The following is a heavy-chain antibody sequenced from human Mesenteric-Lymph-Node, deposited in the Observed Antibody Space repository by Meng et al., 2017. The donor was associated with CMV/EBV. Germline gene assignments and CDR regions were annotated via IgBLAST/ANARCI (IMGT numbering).Heavy chain of an antibody. Sequence: ISGDSVSSNCAAWIWLRHSPSLGLVWLGRTYYSSTWYNDSAVSVISRISLNPDTSKNQFSLQLNSVTPEDTAVYYCLRDSSGYFDYWGLGTLVTVSS. CDR3: LRDSSGYFDY. CDR2: TYYSSTWYN. V-gene: IGHV6-1*01. D-gene: IGHD3-22*01. J-gene: IGHJ4*02. CDR1: GDSVSSNCAA.